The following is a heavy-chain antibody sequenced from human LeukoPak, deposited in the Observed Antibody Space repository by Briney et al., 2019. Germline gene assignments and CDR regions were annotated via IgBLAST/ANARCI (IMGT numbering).Heavy chain of an antibody. CDR3: ARGTYYYDSSGYFMDV. Sequence: SETLSLTCTVSGGSISSSSYYWGWIRQPPVKGLEWIGSIYYSGSTYYNPSLKSRVTISVDTSKNQFSLKLSSVTAADTAVYYCARGTYYYDSSGYFMDVWGKGTTVTVSS. J-gene: IGHJ6*03. CDR1: GGSISSSSYY. D-gene: IGHD3-22*01. CDR2: IYYSGST. V-gene: IGHV4-39*07.